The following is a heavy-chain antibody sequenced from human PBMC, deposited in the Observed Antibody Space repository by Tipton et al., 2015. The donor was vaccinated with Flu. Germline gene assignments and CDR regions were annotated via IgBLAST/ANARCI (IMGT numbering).Heavy chain of an antibody. CDR3: AGDTIFGVAH. V-gene: IGHV4-39*07. Sequence: TLSLTCTVSGGSISSSSYYWGWIRQPPGKGLEWIGGIYYSGSTYYNPSLKSRVTISADTSKNQFSLKLSSVTAADTAVYYCAGDTIFGVAHWGQGTLGTVSS. J-gene: IGHJ4*02. CDR2: IYYSGST. D-gene: IGHD3-3*01. CDR1: GGSISSSSYY.